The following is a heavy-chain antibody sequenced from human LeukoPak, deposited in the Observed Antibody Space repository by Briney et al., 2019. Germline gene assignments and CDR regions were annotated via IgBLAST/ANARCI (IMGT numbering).Heavy chain of an antibody. D-gene: IGHD3-22*01. CDR2: INHSGST. CDR1: GGSISSSSYY. J-gene: IGHJ4*02. CDR3: ARGAYYYDSSGRDY. V-gene: IGHV4-39*07. Sequence: SETLSLTCTVSGGSISSSSYYWGWIRQPPGKGLEWIGEINHSGSTNYNPSLKSRVTISVDTSKNQFSLKLSSVTAADTAVYYCARGAYYYDSSGRDYWGQGTLVTVSS.